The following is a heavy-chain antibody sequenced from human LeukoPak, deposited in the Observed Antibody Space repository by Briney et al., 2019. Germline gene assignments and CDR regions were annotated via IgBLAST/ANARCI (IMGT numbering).Heavy chain of an antibody. CDR1: GYRFTTYW. CDR3: ARRIGGYSYGQTLYYFDY. CDR2: IFPDDSDT. V-gene: IGHV5-51*01. Sequence: GESLRISCKVSGYRFTTYWIAWVRQMPGKGLDCMGIIFPDDSDTRYSPSFRGQVTISVDKSINTAYLQWNSLKASDTAMYYCARRIGGYSYGQTLYYFDYWGQGTLVTVSS. D-gene: IGHD5-18*01. J-gene: IGHJ4*02.